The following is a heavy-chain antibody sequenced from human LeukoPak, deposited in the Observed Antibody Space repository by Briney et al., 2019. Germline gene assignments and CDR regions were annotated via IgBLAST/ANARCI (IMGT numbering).Heavy chain of an antibody. CDR1: GFSVSRNY. Sequence: GGSLRLSCAASGFSVSRNYMSWVRQAPGKGLEWVSVIYSGGNTYYADFVKGQFTISRDNSKNTVFLQMNSLRAEDTAVFYCARGRLDAFDLWGQGTMVTVSS. V-gene: IGHV3-53*01. J-gene: IGHJ3*01. CDR2: IYSGGNT. CDR3: ARGRLDAFDL. D-gene: IGHD2-21*02.